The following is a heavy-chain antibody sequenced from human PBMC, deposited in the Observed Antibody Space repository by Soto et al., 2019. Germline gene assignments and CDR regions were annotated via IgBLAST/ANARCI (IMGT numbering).Heavy chain of an antibody. V-gene: IGHV4-59*01. CDR1: GSSIRSYY. Sequence: SETLSLTCTVSGSSIRSYYWSWIRQPLGKGMEWIGYIYYSGSTNYNPSLKSRVTISVDTSKNQFSLKLSSVTAADTAVYYCAREGVSSSWSNNYALHVWGQGTTLTVS. CDR3: AREGVSSSWSNNYALHV. CDR2: IYYSGST. D-gene: IGHD6-13*01. J-gene: IGHJ6*02.